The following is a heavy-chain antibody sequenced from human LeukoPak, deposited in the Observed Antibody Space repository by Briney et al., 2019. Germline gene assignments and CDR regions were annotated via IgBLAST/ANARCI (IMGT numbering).Heavy chain of an antibody. CDR3: ARDRAAAMEYYYMDV. CDR2: IWYDGSNK. J-gene: IGHJ6*03. D-gene: IGHD2-2*01. Sequence: GGSLRLSCAASGFTFRSYGMHWVRLAPGGVLEWVAVIWYDGSNKNYANSVRGRFTISRDNSKNTLYLQMNSLRAEDTAVYYCARDRAAAMEYYYMDVWGKGTTVTVSS. CDR1: GFTFRSYG. V-gene: IGHV3-33*01.